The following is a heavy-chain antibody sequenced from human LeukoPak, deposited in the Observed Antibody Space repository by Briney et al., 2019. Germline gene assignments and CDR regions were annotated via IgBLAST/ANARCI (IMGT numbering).Heavy chain of an antibody. V-gene: IGHV3-30*02. CDR1: GFTFSSCG. CDR2: IRYDGSNK. CDR3: ARDQTSVAGTGYNWFGP. D-gene: IGHD6-19*01. J-gene: IGHJ5*02. Sequence: GGSLRLSCAASGFTFSSCGIHWVRQAPGKGLEWVAFIRYDGSNKYYADSVKGRFTISRDNSKNTLYLQMNSLRVEDTAVYYCARDQTSVAGTGYNWFGPWGQGTLVTVSS.